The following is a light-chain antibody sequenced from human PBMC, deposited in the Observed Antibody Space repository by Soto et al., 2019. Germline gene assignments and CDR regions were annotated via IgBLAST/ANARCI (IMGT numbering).Light chain of an antibody. V-gene: IGKV3-15*01. CDR3: QQYNNWWT. CDR1: QSVSTR. Sequence: EIVMTQSPATLSVSTGERATLSCRASQSVSTRLAWYQQKPGQAPRLLFSGASTRATGVPARFSGSGSETEFTLTISSLQSEDFAVYYCQQYNNWWTFGQGNKVEI. J-gene: IGKJ1*01. CDR2: GAS.